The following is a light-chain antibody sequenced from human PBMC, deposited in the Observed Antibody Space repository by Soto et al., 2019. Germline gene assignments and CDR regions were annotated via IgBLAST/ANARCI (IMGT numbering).Light chain of an antibody. Sequence: EIVLTQSPGTLSLSPGERATLSCRASQSVSSSYLAWYQQKPGQAPMLLIYGESSRATGIPERFSGSGSGTDFTLTISRLEPEDFAVYYCQQYGSSPLFPFGTGTKVDIK. J-gene: IGKJ3*01. V-gene: IGKV3-20*01. CDR1: QSVSSSY. CDR2: GES. CDR3: QQYGSSPLFP.